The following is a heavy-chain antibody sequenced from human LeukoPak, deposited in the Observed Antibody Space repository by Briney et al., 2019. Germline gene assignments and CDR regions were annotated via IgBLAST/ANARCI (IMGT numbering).Heavy chain of an antibody. V-gene: IGHV1-18*04. CDR3: ARDANTMVRGAIDY. CDR1: GYTFTSYG. J-gene: IGHJ4*02. CDR2: ISAYNGNT. Sequence: ASVKVSCKASGYTFTSYGISWVRQAPGQGLEWMGWISAYNGNTNYAQELQGRVTMTTDTSTSTAYMELRSLRSDDTAVYYCARDANTMVRGAIDYWGQGTLVTVSS. D-gene: IGHD3-10*01.